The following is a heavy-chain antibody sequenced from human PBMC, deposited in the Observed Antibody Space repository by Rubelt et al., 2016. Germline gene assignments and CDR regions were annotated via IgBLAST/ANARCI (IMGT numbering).Heavy chain of an antibody. Sequence: QVQLQESGPGLVKPSQTLSLTCTVSGGSISSYYWSWIRQPPGKGLEWIGYIYYRGSTYYNPSLKSRVTISVDTSKNQFSLKLSSVTAADTAVYYCARVLSSGSYFVDYWGQGTLVTVSS. J-gene: IGHJ4*02. D-gene: IGHD1-26*01. CDR1: GGSISSYY. V-gene: IGHV4-59*12. CDR2: IYYRGST. CDR3: ARVLSSGSYFVDY.